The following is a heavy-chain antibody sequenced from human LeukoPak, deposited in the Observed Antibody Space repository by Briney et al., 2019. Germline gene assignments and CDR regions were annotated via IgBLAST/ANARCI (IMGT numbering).Heavy chain of an antibody. V-gene: IGHV1-69*05. Sequence: SVKVSCKASGGTFSSYAISWVRQAPGQGLEWMGGIIPIFGTANYAQKFQGRVTITTDESTSTAYMELSSLRSEDKAVYYCARGAPYDILTGYALGFRAPYYYYMDVWGKGTTVTVSS. CDR2: IIPIFGTA. CDR1: GGTFSSYA. D-gene: IGHD3-9*01. CDR3: ARGAPYDILTGYALGFRAPYYYYMDV. J-gene: IGHJ6*03.